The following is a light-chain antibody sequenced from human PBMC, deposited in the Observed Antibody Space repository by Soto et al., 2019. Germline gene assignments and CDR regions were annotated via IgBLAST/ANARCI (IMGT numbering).Light chain of an antibody. J-gene: IGKJ1*01. V-gene: IGKV3-15*01. Sequence: IVMTQSPSTLSVSPGGRATLYCRASESISSSLAWYQQKPGQVPRLLIYDVSTRATGVPARFSGSGSGTEFTLTISSLQSEDFAVYYCQQYFRWRTFGQGTKVDIK. CDR3: QQYFRWRT. CDR2: DVS. CDR1: ESISSS.